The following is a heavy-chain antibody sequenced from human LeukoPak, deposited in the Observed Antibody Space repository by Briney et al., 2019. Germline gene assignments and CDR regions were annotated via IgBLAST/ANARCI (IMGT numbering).Heavy chain of an antibody. D-gene: IGHD6-19*01. CDR2: ISYDGSNK. V-gene: IGHV3-30*18. Sequence: GGSLRLSCAASGFTFSSYGMHWVRQAPGKGLEWVAVISYDGSNKYYADSVKGRFTISRDNSKNTLYLQMNSLRAEDTAVYYCAKSWDFIAVAALDPWGQGTLVTVSS. CDR3: AKSWDFIAVAALDP. J-gene: IGHJ5*02. CDR1: GFTFSSYG.